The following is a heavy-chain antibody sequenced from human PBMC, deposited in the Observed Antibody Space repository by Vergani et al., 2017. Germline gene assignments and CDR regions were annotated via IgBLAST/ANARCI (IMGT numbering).Heavy chain of an antibody. CDR3: AREPRDYGGWFDH. CDR2: IIPILGIA. CDR1: GYTFTGYY. Sequence: QVQLVQSGAEVKKPGASVKVSCKASGYTFTGYYMHWVRQAPGQGLEWMGRIIPILGIANYAQKFQGRVTITADKSTSTAYMELSSLRSEDTAVYYCAREPRDYGGWFDHWGQGTLVTVSS. D-gene: IGHD4-23*01. V-gene: IGHV1-69*09. J-gene: IGHJ5*02.